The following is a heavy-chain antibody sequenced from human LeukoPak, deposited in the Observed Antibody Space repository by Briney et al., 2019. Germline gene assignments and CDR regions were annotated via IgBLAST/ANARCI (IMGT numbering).Heavy chain of an antibody. D-gene: IGHD4-17*01. V-gene: IGHV3-21*01. CDR2: ISSSSHYI. CDR3: ARDENYYGDYLYY. CDR1: GFTFSTYA. J-gene: IGHJ4*02. Sequence: PGGSLRLSCAASGFTFSTYAMSWVRQAPGKGLEWVSSISSSSHYIYYADSVKGRFTISRDNAKNSLYLQMNSLRAEDTAVYYCARDENYYGDYLYYWGQGTLVTVSS.